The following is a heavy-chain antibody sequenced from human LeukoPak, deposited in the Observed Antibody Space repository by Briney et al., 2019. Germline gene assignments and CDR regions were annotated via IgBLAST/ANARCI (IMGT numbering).Heavy chain of an antibody. CDR3: ARDMYSSSTPALWFDP. D-gene: IGHD6-13*01. J-gene: IGHJ5*02. CDR1: GFTFSSYG. V-gene: IGHV3-33*01. Sequence: GRSLRLSCAASGFTFSSYGMHWVRQAPGKGLEWVAVIWYDGSNKYYADSVKGRFTISRDNSKNTLYLQMNSLRAEDTAVYYCARDMYSSSTPALWFDPWGQGTLVTVSS. CDR2: IWYDGSNK.